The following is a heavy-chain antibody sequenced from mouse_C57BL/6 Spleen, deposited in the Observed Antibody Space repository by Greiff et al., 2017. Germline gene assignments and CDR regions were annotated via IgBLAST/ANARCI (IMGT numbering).Heavy chain of an antibody. Sequence: VQLQQPGAELVKPGASVKMSCKASGYTFTSYWITWVKQRPGQGLEWIGDIYPGSGSTNYNEKFKSKATLTVDTSSSTAYMQLSSLTSEDSAVYYCARWDYYGSSYGYAMDYWGQGTSVTVSS. V-gene: IGHV1-55*01. CDR2: IYPGSGST. D-gene: IGHD1-1*01. J-gene: IGHJ4*01. CDR1: GYTFTSYW. CDR3: ARWDYYGSSYGYAMDY.